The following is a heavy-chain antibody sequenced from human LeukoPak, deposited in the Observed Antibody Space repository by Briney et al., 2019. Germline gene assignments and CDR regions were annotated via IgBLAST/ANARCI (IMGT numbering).Heavy chain of an antibody. V-gene: IGHV3-23*01. CDR3: AKDRWEPRAGPSPNDY. Sequence: GGSLRLSCAASGFTFSSYAMSWVRQAPGKGLEWVSGISGSGGSTYYADSVKGRFTISRDNSKNTLYLQMKSLRAEDTALYYCAKDRWEPRAGPSPNDYWGQGTLVTVSS. D-gene: IGHD1-26*01. CDR2: ISGSGGST. J-gene: IGHJ4*02. CDR1: GFTFSSYA.